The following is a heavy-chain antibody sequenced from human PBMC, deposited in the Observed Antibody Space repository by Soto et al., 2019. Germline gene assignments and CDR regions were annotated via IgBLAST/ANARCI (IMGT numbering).Heavy chain of an antibody. D-gene: IGHD3-9*01. V-gene: IGHV4-34*01. CDR2: INHSGST. CDR3: VATYYDILTGYNNWFDP. CDR1: GGSFSGYY. Sequence: QVQLQQWGAGLLKPSETLSLTCAVYGGSFSGYYWSWIRQPPGKGLEWIGEINHSGSTNYNPSLKSRVTISVDTSKNQFSLKLNSVTAADTAVYYCVATYYDILTGYNNWFDPWGQGTLVTVSS. J-gene: IGHJ5*02.